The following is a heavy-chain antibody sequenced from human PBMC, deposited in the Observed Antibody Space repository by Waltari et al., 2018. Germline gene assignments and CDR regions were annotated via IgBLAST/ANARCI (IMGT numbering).Heavy chain of an antibody. V-gene: IGHV4-39*01. CDR3: ARRGDVDYYDSSGYNNWFDP. CDR1: GGSISSSSYY. Sequence: QLQLQESGPGLVKPSETLSLTCTVSGGSISSSSYYWGWIRQPPGKGPEWIGSIYYSGSTYYNPSLKSRVTISVDTSKNQFSLKLSSVTAADTAVYYCARRGDVDYYDSSGYNNWFDPWGQGTLVTVSS. J-gene: IGHJ5*02. D-gene: IGHD3-22*01. CDR2: IYYSGST.